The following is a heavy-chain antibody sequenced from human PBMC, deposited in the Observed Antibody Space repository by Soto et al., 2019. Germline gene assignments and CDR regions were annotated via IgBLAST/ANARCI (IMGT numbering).Heavy chain of an antibody. CDR3: ARVTAMVSLVDY. J-gene: IGHJ4*02. CDR2: IYYSGST. Sequence: PSETLSLTCTVSGGSISSGGYYWSWIRQHPGKGLEWIGYIYYSGSTYYNPSLKSRVTVSVDTSKNQFSLKLSSVTAADTAVYYCARVTAMVSLVDYWGQGTLVTVSS. D-gene: IGHD5-18*01. V-gene: IGHV4-31*03. CDR1: GGSISSGGYY.